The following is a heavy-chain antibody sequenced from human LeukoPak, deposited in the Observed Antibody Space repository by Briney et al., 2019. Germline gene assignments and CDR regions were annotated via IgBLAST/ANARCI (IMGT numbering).Heavy chain of an antibody. D-gene: IGHD2-2*01. J-gene: IGHJ4*02. CDR1: GFTFSSYG. V-gene: IGHV3-30*02. Sequence: PGGSLRLSCAASGFTFSSYGMHWVRQAPGKGLEWVAVIWYDGSNKYYADSVKGRFTISRDNSKNTLYLQMNSLRAEDTAVYYCAKDGAGQYCSSTSCPPYFDYWGQGTLVTVSS. CDR3: AKDGAGQYCSSTSCPPYFDY. CDR2: IWYDGSNK.